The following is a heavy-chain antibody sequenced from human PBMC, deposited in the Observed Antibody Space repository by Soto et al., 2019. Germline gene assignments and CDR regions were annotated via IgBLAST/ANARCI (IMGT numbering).Heavy chain of an antibody. CDR3: AKDWSFGDSVVSYFDH. J-gene: IGHJ4*02. CDR1: GFTFSTYG. Sequence: QVQLLESGGGVVQPGRSLRLACAASGFTFSTYGMHWVRQAPGKGLEWVASIAHNGGNKYYGDSVKGRFTVSRDNSKATVDLQMNSLTAEDTAVYYCAKDWSFGDSVVSYFDHWGQGTLVTVS. CDR2: IAHNGGNK. V-gene: IGHV3-30*18. D-gene: IGHD3-10*01.